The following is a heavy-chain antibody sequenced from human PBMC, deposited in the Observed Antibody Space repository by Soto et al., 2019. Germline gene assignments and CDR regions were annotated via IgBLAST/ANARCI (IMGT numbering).Heavy chain of an antibody. J-gene: IGHJ4*02. V-gene: IGHV3-30-3*01. CDR2: ISYDGSNK. CDR1: GFTFTTYA. D-gene: IGHD3-10*01. Sequence: GGSLRLSCAASGFTFTTYAMQWVRQAPGKGLEWVAAISYDGSNKYYADSVKGRFIISRDNSKNTLYLQMNSLRAEDTAVYYCARDRVRGSGSYYTIGHFDYWGQGTLVTVSS. CDR3: ARDRVRGSGSYYTIGHFDY.